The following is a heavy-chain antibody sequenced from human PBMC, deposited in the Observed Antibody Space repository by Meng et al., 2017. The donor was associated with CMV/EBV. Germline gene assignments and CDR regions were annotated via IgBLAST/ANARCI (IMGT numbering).Heavy chain of an antibody. Sequence: SSSSYYWGWIRQPPGKGLEWIGSIYYSGSTYYNPSLKSRVTISVDTSKNQFSLKLSSVTAADTAVYYCARDMYYYDSSGYYYGFDYWGQGTLVTVSS. J-gene: IGHJ4*02. CDR2: IYYSGST. D-gene: IGHD3-22*01. V-gene: IGHV4-39*07. CDR3: ARDMYYYDSSGYYYGFDY. CDR1: SSSSYY.